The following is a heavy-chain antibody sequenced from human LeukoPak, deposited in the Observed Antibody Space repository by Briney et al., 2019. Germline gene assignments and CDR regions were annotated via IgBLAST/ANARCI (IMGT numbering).Heavy chain of an antibody. Sequence: ASVKVSCKASGYTFTSYYMHWVRQAPGQGLEWMGIINPSGGSTSYAQKFQGRVTMTRDTSTSTAYMELSSLRSEDTAVYYCARDQDQNILTGYYNVIGYWGQGTLVTVSS. CDR1: GYTFTSYY. V-gene: IGHV1-46*01. D-gene: IGHD3-9*01. J-gene: IGHJ4*02. CDR2: INPSGGST. CDR3: ARDQDQNILTGYYNVIGY.